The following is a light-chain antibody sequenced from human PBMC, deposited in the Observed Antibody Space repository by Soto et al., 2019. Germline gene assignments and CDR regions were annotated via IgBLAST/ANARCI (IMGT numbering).Light chain of an antibody. Sequence: EIVMTQSPATLSVSPGERATLSCRASQSISTELAWYQQKPGQPPRLLIYSASTRATGVPARFTGSGSGSEFTLTISGLQSEDFAVYYCQQRSNWPSTFGGGTKVEIK. V-gene: IGKV3-15*01. J-gene: IGKJ4*01. CDR1: QSISTE. CDR2: SAS. CDR3: QQRSNWPST.